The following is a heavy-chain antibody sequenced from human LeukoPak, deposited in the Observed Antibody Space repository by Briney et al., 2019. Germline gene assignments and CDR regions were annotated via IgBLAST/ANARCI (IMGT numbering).Heavy chain of an antibody. D-gene: IGHD1-26*01. J-gene: IGHJ4*02. CDR1: GGSISSGDYY. CDR2: IYHSGST. CDR3: ARWVPGGMGYYFDY. Sequence: PSQTLSLTCTVSGGSISSGDYYWSWIRQPPGKGLEWIGYIYHSGSTYYNPSLKSRVTISVDTSKNQFSLKLSSVTAADTAVYYCARWVPGGMGYYFDYWGQGTLVTASS. V-gene: IGHV4-30-4*01.